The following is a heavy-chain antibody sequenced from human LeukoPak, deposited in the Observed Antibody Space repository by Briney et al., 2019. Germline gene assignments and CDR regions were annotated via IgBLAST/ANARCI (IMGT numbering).Heavy chain of an antibody. Sequence: SETLSLTCTVSGYSISSGYYWGWIRQPPGKGLEWIGSIYHSGSTYYNPSLKSRVTISVDTSKNQFSLKLSSVTAADTAVYYCARWLVGARYYFDYWGQGTLVTVSP. V-gene: IGHV4-38-2*02. CDR1: GYSISSGYY. CDR3: ARWLVGARYYFDY. D-gene: IGHD1-26*01. J-gene: IGHJ4*02. CDR2: IYHSGST.